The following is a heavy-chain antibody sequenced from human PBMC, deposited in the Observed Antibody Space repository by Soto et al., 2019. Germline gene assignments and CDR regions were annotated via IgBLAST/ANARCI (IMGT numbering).Heavy chain of an antibody. CDR1: GYTFTSYG. Sequence: QVQLVQSGAEVKKPGASVKVSCKASGYTFTSYGISWVRQAPGQGLEWMGWISAYNGNTNYAQKLQGRVTMTTDTPASTAYLELRSLRSDDTAVYYCASRPPYNCNVPAYFDYLGQGTLVTVSS. CDR2: ISAYNGNT. D-gene: IGHD1-20*01. CDR3: ASRPPYNCNVPAYFDY. J-gene: IGHJ4*02. V-gene: IGHV1-18*01.